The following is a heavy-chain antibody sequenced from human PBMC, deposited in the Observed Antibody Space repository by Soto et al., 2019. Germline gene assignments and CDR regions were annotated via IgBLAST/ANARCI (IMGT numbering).Heavy chain of an antibody. V-gene: IGHV3-23*01. CDR2: ISGGADIT. D-gene: IGHD4-17*01. CDR1: GFTFTSYA. Sequence: EVQLLESGGGLEQPGGSLRLSCAASGFTFTSYAMGWVRQAPGKGLEWVASISGGADITNYADSVKGRFTISRDNSRDTLYLQMNSLRVEDTALYACARLPSMTTVTHYLDNWGQGALVTVSS. J-gene: IGHJ4*02. CDR3: ARLPSMTTVTHYLDN.